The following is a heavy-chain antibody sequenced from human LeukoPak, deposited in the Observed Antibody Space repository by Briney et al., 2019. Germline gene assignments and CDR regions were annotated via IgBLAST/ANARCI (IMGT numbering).Heavy chain of an antibody. Sequence: GASVKVSCKTSGYIFTDYYIQWVRQAPGEGLEWMGWINAGNGNTKYSQKFQGRVTITRDTSASTAYMELSSLRSEDTAVYYCARGPPRGSYDYWGQGTPVTVSS. V-gene: IGHV1/OR15-3*02. CDR3: ARGPPRGSYDY. CDR2: INAGNGNT. CDR1: GYIFTDYY. D-gene: IGHD1-26*01. J-gene: IGHJ4*02.